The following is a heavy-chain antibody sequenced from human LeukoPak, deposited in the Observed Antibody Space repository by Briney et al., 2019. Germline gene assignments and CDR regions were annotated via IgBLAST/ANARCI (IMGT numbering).Heavy chain of an antibody. D-gene: IGHD2-15*01. CDR3: ARGRRICFDY. CDR2: INHSGST. CDR1: GGSFNTYY. V-gene: IGHV4-34*01. Sequence: SETLSLTCAVFGGSFNTYYWSWIRQPPGKGLEWIGEINHSGSTNYNPSLKSRVTISVDTSKNQFSLKLSSVTAADTAVYYCARGRRICFDYWGQGTLVTVSS. J-gene: IGHJ4*02.